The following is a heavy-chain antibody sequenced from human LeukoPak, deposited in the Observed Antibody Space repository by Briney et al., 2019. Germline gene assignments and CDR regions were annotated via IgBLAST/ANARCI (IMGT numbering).Heavy chain of an antibody. CDR1: GYTFTAYY. V-gene: IGHV1-2*02. D-gene: IGHD3-10*01. J-gene: IGHJ4*02. CDR2: INPISGDT. CDR3: ARVRFGDPFDY. Sequence: RASVKVSCETSGYTFTAYYIHWVRQAPGQGLEWMGWINPISGDTGYAQNFLGRVTMTRDTSISTAYMELSRLRSDDTAVYYCARVRFGDPFDYWGQGTLVTVSS.